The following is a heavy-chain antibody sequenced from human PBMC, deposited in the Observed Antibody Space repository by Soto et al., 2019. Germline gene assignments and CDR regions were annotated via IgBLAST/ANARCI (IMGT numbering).Heavy chain of an antibody. CDR2: IIPIFGTA. J-gene: IGHJ4*02. CDR3: ARPYLSGGSGWLFFDY. CDR1: GGTFSSYA. V-gene: IGHV1-69*13. D-gene: IGHD6-19*01. Sequence: ASVKVSCKASGGTFSSYAISWVRQAPGQGLEWMGGIIPIFGTANCAQKFQGRVTITADESTSTAYMELSSLRSEDTAVYYCARPYLSGGSGWLFFDYWGQGTLVTVSS.